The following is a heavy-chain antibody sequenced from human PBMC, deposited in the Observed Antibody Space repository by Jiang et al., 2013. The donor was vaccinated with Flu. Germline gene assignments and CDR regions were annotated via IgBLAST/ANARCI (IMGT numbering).Heavy chain of an antibody. CDR2: ISYSGST. J-gene: IGHJ4*02. V-gene: IGHV4-39*01. Sequence: GPGLVKPSETLSLACTVSGGSISSGHYYWGWIRQPPGKGLEWIGSISYSGSTYYNPSLKSRVTISVDSSKNQFSLKLSSVTAADTAVYYCARNRGHGSFFDYWGQGTLVTVSS. CDR1: GGSISSGHYY. D-gene: IGHD3-10*01. CDR3: ARNRGHGSFFDY.